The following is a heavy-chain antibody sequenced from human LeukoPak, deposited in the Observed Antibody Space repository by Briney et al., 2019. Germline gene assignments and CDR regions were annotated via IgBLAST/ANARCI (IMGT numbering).Heavy chain of an antibody. J-gene: IGHJ6*02. CDR2: IWYDGSNK. CDR1: GFTFSTYG. V-gene: IGHV3-33*01. CDR3: ARDRGYYYYGMDA. Sequence: KSGGSLRLSCAASGFTFSTYGIHWVRQAPGKGLEWVAVIWYDGSNKYYADSVKGRFTISRDNSKNTLYLQMNSLRAEDTAVYYCARDRGYYYYGMDAWGQGTTVTVSS.